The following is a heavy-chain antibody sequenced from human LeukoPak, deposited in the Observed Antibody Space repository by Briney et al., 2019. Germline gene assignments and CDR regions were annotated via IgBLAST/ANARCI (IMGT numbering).Heavy chain of an antibody. CDR3: AKEIYGDSTGGRFQH. CDR1: GFTVSSNY. Sequence: GSLRLSCAASGFTVSSNYMSWVRQAPGKGLEWVSVIYSGGSTYCADSVKGRFTISRDNSKNTLYLQMNSLRADDTAVYYCAKEIYGDSTGGRFQHWGQGTLVTVSS. CDR2: IYSGGST. V-gene: IGHV3-66*01. J-gene: IGHJ1*01. D-gene: IGHD4-17*01.